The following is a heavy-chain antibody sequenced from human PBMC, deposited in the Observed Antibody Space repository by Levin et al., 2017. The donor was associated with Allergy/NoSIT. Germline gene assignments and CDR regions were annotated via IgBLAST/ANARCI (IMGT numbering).Heavy chain of an antibody. CDR3: AREEVVPADNYGMDG. Sequence: PSASVKVSCKASGYTFTGYYMHWVRQAPGQGLEWMGWINPNSGGTNYAQKFQGRVTMTRDTSISTAYMELSRLRSDDTAVYYCAREEVVPADNYGMDGWGQGTTVTVSS. CDR2: INPNSGGT. CDR1: GYTFTGYY. J-gene: IGHJ6*02. V-gene: IGHV1-2*02. D-gene: IGHD2-2*01.